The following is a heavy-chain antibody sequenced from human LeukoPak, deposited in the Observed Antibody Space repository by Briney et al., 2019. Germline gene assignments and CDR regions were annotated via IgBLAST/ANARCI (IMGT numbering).Heavy chain of an antibody. CDR1: GYTFTGYY. CDR3: ARDLGVVPAAMPIDY. J-gene: IGHJ4*02. Sequence: ASVKVSCKASGYTFTGYYMHWVRQAPGQGLEWMGWINPNSGDTNYAQKFQGRVTMTRDTSISTAYMELSRLRSDDTAVYYCARDLGVVPAAMPIDYWGQGTLVTVSS. V-gene: IGHV1-2*02. CDR2: INPNSGDT. D-gene: IGHD2-2*01.